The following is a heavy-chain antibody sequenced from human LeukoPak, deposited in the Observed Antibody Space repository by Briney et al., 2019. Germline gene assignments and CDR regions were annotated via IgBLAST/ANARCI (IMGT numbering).Heavy chain of an antibody. CDR3: AKEPFPVEAVAAFDY. CDR1: GFTFDDYA. D-gene: IGHD6-19*01. Sequence: LRLSCAASGFTFDDYAMHWVRQAPGKGLEWVSGISWNSGSIGYADSVKGRVTISRDNAKNSLYLQMNSLRAEDTALYYCAKEPFPVEAVAAFDYWGQGTLVTVSS. V-gene: IGHV3-9*01. CDR2: ISWNSGSI. J-gene: IGHJ4*02.